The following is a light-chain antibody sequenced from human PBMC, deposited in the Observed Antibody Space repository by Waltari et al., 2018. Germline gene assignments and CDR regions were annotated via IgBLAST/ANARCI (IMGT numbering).Light chain of an antibody. CDR1: QSISTY. CDR2: GAS. V-gene: IGKV1-39*01. J-gene: IGKJ1*01. CDR3: QQSDSLPWT. Sequence: DIQMTQSPSSLSASVGDRVTITCRASQSISTYLSWYQQKPGKAPNLLIYGASNLQSGVPSRFSGRGSGTDFTLTFSSLQPEDFANYYCQQSDSLPWTFGQGTKVEIK.